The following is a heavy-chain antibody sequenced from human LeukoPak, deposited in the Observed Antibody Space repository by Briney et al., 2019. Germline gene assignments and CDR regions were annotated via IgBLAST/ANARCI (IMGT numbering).Heavy chain of an antibody. CDR2: IYYRGSP. CDR1: GGSISSYY. CDR3: ARDGGDEILDY. V-gene: IGHV4-59*01. D-gene: IGHD4-17*01. Sequence: PSETLSLTCTVSGGSISSYYWSWIRQPPGKALEWIGYIYYRGSPNYNPSLKSRVTISIDTSKNQFSLSLSSVTAADTAVYYCARDGGDEILDYWGQGTLVTVSS. J-gene: IGHJ4*02.